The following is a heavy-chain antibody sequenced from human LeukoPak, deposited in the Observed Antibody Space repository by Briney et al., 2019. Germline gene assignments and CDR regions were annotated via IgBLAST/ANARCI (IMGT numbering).Heavy chain of an antibody. D-gene: IGHD3-16*01. V-gene: IGHV3-23*01. CDR1: GFTFSSYA. J-gene: IGHJ4*02. CDR3: AKAFYVWGSYREYYFDY. Sequence: AGGSLRLSCAASGFTFSSYAMSWVRQAPGKGLEWVSAIGGSGGSTYYADSVKGRFTISRDNSKNTLYLQMNSLRAEDTAVYYCAKAFYVWGSYREYYFDYWGQGTLVTVSS. CDR2: IGGSGGST.